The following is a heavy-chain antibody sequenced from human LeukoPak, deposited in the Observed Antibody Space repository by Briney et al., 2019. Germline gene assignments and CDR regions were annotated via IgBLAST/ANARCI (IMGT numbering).Heavy chain of an antibody. V-gene: IGHV3-49*04. J-gene: IGHJ4*02. CDR3: TRDWLETIFGVVTRYYFDY. CDR2: IRSKAYGGTT. Sequence: GGSLRLSCTASGFTFGDYAMSWVRQAPGMGLEWVGFIRSKAYGGTTEYAASVKGRFTISRDDSKSIAYLQMNSLKTEDTAVYYCTRDWLETIFGVVTRYYFDYWGQGTLITVSS. D-gene: IGHD3-3*01. CDR1: GFTFGDYA.